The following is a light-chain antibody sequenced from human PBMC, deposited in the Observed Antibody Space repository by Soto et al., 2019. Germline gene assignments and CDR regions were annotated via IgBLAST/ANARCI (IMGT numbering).Light chain of an antibody. V-gene: IGKV1-39*01. J-gene: IGKJ1*01. CDR1: QSISSY. CDR3: QQSYSTTWT. CDR2: AAS. Sequence: IQMTQYPTSLSSSVGDRVTITCRASQSISSYLNWYQQKPGKAPKLLIYAASSLQSGVPSRFSGSGSGTDFTLTISSLQPEDFATYSCQQSYSTTWTFGQGTKVDIK.